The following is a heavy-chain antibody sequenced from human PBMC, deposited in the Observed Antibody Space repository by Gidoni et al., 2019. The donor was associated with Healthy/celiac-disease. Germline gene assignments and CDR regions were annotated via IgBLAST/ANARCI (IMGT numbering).Heavy chain of an antibody. CDR3: ARPRYYYDSSGYDAFDI. V-gene: IGHV5-51*01. CDR2: IYPGDSDT. Sequence: EVQLVPSGAEVKKPGESLKISCKGSGYSFTSYWIGWVRQMPGKGMEWMGIIYPGDSDTRYSPSFQGQVTISADKSISTAYLQWSSLKASDTAMYYCARPRYYYDSSGYDAFDIWGQGTMVTVSS. CDR1: GYSFTSYW. D-gene: IGHD3-22*01. J-gene: IGHJ3*02.